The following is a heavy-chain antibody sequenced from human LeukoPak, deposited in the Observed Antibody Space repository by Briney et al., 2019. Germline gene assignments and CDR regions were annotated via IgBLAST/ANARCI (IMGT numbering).Heavy chain of an antibody. V-gene: IGHV1-24*01. Sequence: ASVKVSCKVSGYTLTELSMHWVRQAPGKGLEWMGGFDPEDGETIYAQKFQGRVTMTEDTSTDTAYMELSSLRSEDTAVYYCATARRVVRYNWFDLWGQGTLVTVSS. CDR3: ATARRVVRYNWFDL. J-gene: IGHJ5*02. CDR2: FDPEDGET. D-gene: IGHD3-22*01. CDR1: GYTLTELS.